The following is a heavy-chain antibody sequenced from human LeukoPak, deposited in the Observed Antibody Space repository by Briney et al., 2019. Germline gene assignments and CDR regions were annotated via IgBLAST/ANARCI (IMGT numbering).Heavy chain of an antibody. D-gene: IGHD5-18*01. J-gene: IGHJ4*02. V-gene: IGHV4-34*01. CDR2: INHSGST. CDR3: ARGILRYSYALDY. Sequence: SETLSLTCAVYGGSFSGYYWSWIRQPPGKGLEWIGEINHSGSTNYNLSLKSRVTISVDTSKNQFSLKLSSVTAADTAVYYCARGILRYSYALDYWGQGTLVTVSS. CDR1: GGSFSGYY.